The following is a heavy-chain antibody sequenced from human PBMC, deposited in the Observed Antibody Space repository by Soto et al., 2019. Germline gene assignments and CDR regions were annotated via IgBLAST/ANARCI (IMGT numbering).Heavy chain of an antibody. D-gene: IGHD3-10*01. CDR1: GYTFSTYD. CDR2: MNPNSGDT. J-gene: IGHJ6*02. Sequence: ASVKVSCKATGYTFSTYDINWVRQAPGQGLEWMGWMNPNSGDTGYAQKFLGRVTMTRDSSIRTVYMELSSLSSEDTAVYYCARVNYYGSGSYEDFFYYYGLDVWGQGTTVTVSS. CDR3: ARVNYYGSGSYEDFFYYYGLDV. V-gene: IGHV1-8*01.